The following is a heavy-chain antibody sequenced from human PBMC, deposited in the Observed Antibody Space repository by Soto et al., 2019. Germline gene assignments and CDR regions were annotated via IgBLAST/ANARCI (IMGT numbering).Heavy chain of an antibody. J-gene: IGHJ5*02. CDR3: AKGGGNNYWDWFDP. V-gene: IGHV4-59*01. Sequence: SETLSLTCTVSGGSISSYYWSWIRQPPGKGLEWIGYIYYSGSTNYNPSLKSRVTISVDTSKNQFSLKLSSVTAADTAVYYCAKGGGNNYWDWFDPWGRGTLVTVSS. CDR1: GGSISSYY. CDR2: IYYSGST. D-gene: IGHD5-12*01.